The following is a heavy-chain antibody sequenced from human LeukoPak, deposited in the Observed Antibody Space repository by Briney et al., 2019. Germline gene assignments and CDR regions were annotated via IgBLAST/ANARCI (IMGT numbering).Heavy chain of an antibody. CDR1: GFTFDDYA. D-gene: IGHD3-22*01. CDR2: ISWNSGSI. V-gene: IGHV3-9*01. Sequence: GGSLRLSCAASGFTFDDYAMHCVRQAPGKGLEWVSGISWNSGSIGYADSVKGRFTISRDNAKNSLYLQMNSLRAEDTAVYYCARDPPPRYYDSSGYYDVHYYYYYGMDVWGQGTTVTVSS. CDR3: ARDPPPRYYDSSGYYDVHYYYYYGMDV. J-gene: IGHJ6*02.